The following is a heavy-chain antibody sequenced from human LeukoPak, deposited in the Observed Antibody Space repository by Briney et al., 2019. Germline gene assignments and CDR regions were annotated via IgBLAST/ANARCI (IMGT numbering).Heavy chain of an antibody. CDR2: IYWNDDK. D-gene: IGHD3-9*01. V-gene: IGHV2-5*01. J-gene: IGHJ4*02. Sequence: ESGPTLVKPTQTLTLTCTFSGFSLSTSGVGVGWIRQPPGKALEWLALIYWNDDKRYSPSLKSRLTITKDTSKNQVVLTMTNMDPVDTATYYYAHIFGWLSAFDYWGQGTLVTVSS. CDR1: GFSLSTSGVG. CDR3: AHIFGWLSAFDY.